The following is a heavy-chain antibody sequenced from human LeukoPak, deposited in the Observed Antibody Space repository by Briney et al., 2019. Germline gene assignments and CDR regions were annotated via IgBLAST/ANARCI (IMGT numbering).Heavy chain of an antibody. V-gene: IGHV4-39*01. Sequence: SETLSLTCTVSVGSISSSSYYWGWIRQPPGKGLGWIGSMYYSGSTYYNPSLKSRVTISVDTSKNQFSLKLSSVTAADTAVYYCARQNIYCSRTSCYEVDWFDPWGQGTLVTVSS. CDR3: ARQNIYCSRTSCYEVDWFDP. J-gene: IGHJ5*02. CDR2: MYYSGST. CDR1: VGSISSSSYY. D-gene: IGHD2-2*01.